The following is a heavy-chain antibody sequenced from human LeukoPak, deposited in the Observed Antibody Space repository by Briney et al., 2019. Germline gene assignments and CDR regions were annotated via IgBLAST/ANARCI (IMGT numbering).Heavy chain of an antibody. Sequence: GRSLRLSCAASGFTFSSYAMHWVRQAPGKGLEWVAVISYDGSNKYYADSVKGRFTISRDKSKNTLYLQMNSLRAEDTAVYYCARVSSAPEYSSSPREFDYWGQGTLVTVSS. D-gene: IGHD6-6*01. J-gene: IGHJ4*02. V-gene: IGHV3-30*04. CDR1: GFTFSSYA. CDR2: ISYDGSNK. CDR3: ARVSSAPEYSSSPREFDY.